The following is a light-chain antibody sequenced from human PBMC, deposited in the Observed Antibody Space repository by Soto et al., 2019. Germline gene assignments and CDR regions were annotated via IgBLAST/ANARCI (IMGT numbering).Light chain of an antibody. J-gene: IGKJ1*01. CDR1: LAISNY. CDR3: QRYNTVPWA. CDR2: GAS. V-gene: IGKV1-27*01. Sequence: DIQMTQSPSSLSVFVGDRVTITCRASLAISNYLAWYQQRPGKVPKLLIYGASTLQSGVPSRFAGSGSGTEFSLTITSLQPEDVATYYCQRYNTVPWAFGQGTKVEIK.